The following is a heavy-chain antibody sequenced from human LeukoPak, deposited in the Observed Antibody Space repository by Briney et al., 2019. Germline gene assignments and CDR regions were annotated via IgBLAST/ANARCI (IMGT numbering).Heavy chain of an antibody. CDR3: ARDRGGLGSVFDY. Sequence: PGGSLRLSCSASGFTFSSYAMHWVRQAPGKGLEYVSAISSNGGSTYYADSVKGRFTISRDNSKNTLYLQMSSLRAEDTAVYYCARDRGGLGSVFDYWGQGTLVTVSS. CDR2: ISSNGGST. V-gene: IGHV3-64D*06. D-gene: IGHD3-10*01. J-gene: IGHJ4*02. CDR1: GFTFSSYA.